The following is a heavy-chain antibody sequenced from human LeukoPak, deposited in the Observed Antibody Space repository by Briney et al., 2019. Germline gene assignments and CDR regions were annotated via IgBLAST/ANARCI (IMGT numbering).Heavy chain of an antibody. CDR1: GGTFISYA. CDR3: ARENIAATPYYYYYGMDV. D-gene: IGHD6-6*01. V-gene: IGHV1-69*13. J-gene: IGHJ6*02. Sequence: ASVNVSCKSSGGTFISYAISWVRQAPGQGLEWMGGIIPIFGTANYAQKFQGRVTITADESTSTAYMELSSLRSEDTAVYYCARENIAATPYYYYYGMDVWGQGTTVTVSS. CDR2: IIPIFGTA.